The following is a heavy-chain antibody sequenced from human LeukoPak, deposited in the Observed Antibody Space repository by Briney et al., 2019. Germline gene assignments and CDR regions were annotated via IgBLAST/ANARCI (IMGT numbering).Heavy chain of an antibody. CDR2: ISVYNGNT. D-gene: IGHD3-10*01. CDR1: GYTFTSYG. V-gene: IGHV1-18*04. Sequence: ASVKVSCKASGYTFTSYGISWVRQAPGQGLEWMGWISVYNGNTNYAQELQGRVTMTTDTSTSTAYMELRSLRSDDTAVYYCASHYGSGSYPEYFQHWGQGTLVTVSS. J-gene: IGHJ1*01. CDR3: ASHYGSGSYPEYFQH.